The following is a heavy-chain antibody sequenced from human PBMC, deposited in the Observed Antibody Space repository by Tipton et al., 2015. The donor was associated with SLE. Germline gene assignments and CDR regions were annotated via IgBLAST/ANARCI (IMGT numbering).Heavy chain of an antibody. CDR1: GGSISSYY. V-gene: IGHV4-59*01. D-gene: IGHD6-13*01. CDR2: IYYSGST. Sequence: TLSLTCTVSGGSISSYYWSWIRQPPGKGLEWIGFIYYSGSTNYNPSLKSRVTISVDTSKNQFSLKLCSVTAADTAVYYCARGGIAAAGTGGGDYWGQGTLVTVSS. J-gene: IGHJ4*02. CDR3: ARGGIAAAGTGGGDY.